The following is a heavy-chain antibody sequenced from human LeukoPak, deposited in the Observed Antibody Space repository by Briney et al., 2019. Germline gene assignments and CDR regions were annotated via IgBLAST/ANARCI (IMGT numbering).Heavy chain of an antibody. J-gene: IGHJ4*02. V-gene: IGHV3-23*01. CDR2: ISGSGKTT. Sequence: GGSLRLSCAASGFTFSSYAMSWVRQAPGKGLEWVSTISGSGKTTYYADSVKGRFTISRDNSRNTLYLQMNSLRAEDTAVYYCAKSRSSSSSHFDYWGQGTLVTVSP. CDR1: GFTFSSYA. D-gene: IGHD2-2*01. CDR3: AKSRSSSSSHFDY.